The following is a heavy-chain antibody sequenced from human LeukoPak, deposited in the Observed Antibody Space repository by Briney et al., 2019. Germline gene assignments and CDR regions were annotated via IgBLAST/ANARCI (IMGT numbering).Heavy chain of an antibody. CDR2: IYDSGST. V-gene: IGHV4-30-4*01. CDR1: GASIRSGDYY. J-gene: IGHJ3*02. Sequence: PSETLSLTCTVSGASIRSGDYYWSWTRQPPGKGLEWIGYIYDSGSTYYNPSLKSRITISVDTSENRFSLKLSSVTATDTAVYYCARDCSGGSCYGAFDIWGQGTMVTVSS. CDR3: ARDCSGGSCYGAFDI. D-gene: IGHD2-15*01.